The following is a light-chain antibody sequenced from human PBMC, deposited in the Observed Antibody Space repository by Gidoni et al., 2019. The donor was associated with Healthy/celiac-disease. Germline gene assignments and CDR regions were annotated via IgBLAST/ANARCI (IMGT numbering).Light chain of an antibody. Sequence: IVMTQSPATLSVSAGERATFSCRASQSISPNLAWYQQIPGQSPRVLIYGASSRATGIPARFSGSGSGTEFTLTISSLQSEDFAVYYWQQYHDWPITVXXXTRLEIK. J-gene: IGKJ5*01. CDR1: QSISPN. CDR3: QQYHDWPIT. CDR2: GAS. V-gene: IGKV3-15*01.